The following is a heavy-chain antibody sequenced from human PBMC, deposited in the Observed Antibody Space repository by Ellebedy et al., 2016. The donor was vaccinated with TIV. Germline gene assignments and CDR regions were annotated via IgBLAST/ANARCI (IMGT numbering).Heavy chain of an antibody. CDR2: IYPTDSDT. V-gene: IGHV5-51*01. CDR1: GYSFTNYW. CDR3: ARHSHYLFYFNGMDV. D-gene: IGHD1-26*01. Sequence: KVSCKGSGYSFTNYWIGWVRQMPGKGLEWMGIIYPTDSDTRYSPSFQGQVTISADKSVTTAYLRLSSLKTSDTATYYCARHSHYLFYFNGMDVWGQGTTVTVSS. J-gene: IGHJ6*02.